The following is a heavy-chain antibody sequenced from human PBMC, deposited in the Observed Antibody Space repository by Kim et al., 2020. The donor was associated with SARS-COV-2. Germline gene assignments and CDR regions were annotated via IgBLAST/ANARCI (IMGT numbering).Heavy chain of an antibody. V-gene: IGHV3-48*03. Sequence: DSVRGRFTISRDNANNSLFLQMSSLRDEDTAVYYSARDLAYYDRCDYLFDYWGQGTLVCVSS. CDR3: ARDLAYYDRCDYLFDY. J-gene: IGHJ4*02. D-gene: IGHD3-22*01.